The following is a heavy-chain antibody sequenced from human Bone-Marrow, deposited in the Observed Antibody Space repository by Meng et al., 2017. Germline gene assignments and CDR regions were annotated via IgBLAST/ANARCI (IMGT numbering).Heavy chain of an antibody. Sequence: RALWGAALVEPWVRLSLPWVVSGGAFSDYYWSWIRQPPGKGLEWIGEINHSGSTNYNPSLESRATISVDTSQNNLSLKLSSVTAADSAVYYCARGPTTMAHDFDYWGQGTLVTVSS. V-gene: IGHV4-34*01. CDR1: GGAFSDYY. J-gene: IGHJ4*02. CDR2: INHSGST. CDR3: ARGPTTMAHDFDY. D-gene: IGHD4-11*01.